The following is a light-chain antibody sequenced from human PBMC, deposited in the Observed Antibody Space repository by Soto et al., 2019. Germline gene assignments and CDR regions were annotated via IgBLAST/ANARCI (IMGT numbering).Light chain of an antibody. CDR3: QQLNSYRSIT. J-gene: IGKJ5*01. CDR1: QGISSY. CDR2: AAS. V-gene: IGKV1-9*01. Sequence: DIQLTQSPSFLSASVGDRVTITCRASQGISSYLAWYQQKPGKAPKLLIYAASTLQSGVPSRFSGSGSGTDFTLTISSLQPEDFATYYCQQLNSYRSITFGQGTRLEIK.